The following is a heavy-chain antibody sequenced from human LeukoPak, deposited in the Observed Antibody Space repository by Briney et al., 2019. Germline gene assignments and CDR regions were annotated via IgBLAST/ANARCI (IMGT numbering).Heavy chain of an antibody. Sequence: GGSLRLSCAASRFTFSSYAMSWVRQAPGKGLEWVGRIKSKTDGGTTDYAAPVKGRFTISRDDSKNTLYLQMNSLKTEDTAVYYCTTDRTIVVVMVDIWGQGTMVTVSS. CDR1: RFTFSSYA. CDR3: TTDRTIVVVMVDI. V-gene: IGHV3-15*01. D-gene: IGHD3-22*01. CDR2: IKSKTDGGTT. J-gene: IGHJ3*02.